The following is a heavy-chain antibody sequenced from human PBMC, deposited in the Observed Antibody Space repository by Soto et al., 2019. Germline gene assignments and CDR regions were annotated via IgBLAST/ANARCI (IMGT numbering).Heavy chain of an antibody. CDR2: ISNDGSDK. D-gene: IGHD6-13*01. CDR3: AKVRIAPAKPFNFDS. J-gene: IGHJ4*02. V-gene: IGHV3-30*18. Sequence: QVQLVESGGGVVQPGRSLRLSCVGSGFNFDNYAFHWVRKAPGTGLAWVAVISNDGSDKYYADSVKGRFTISRDNSTDTLHLQMDSLKTEDTAVYYCAKVRIAPAKPFNFDSWGQVALVTVSS. CDR1: GFNFDNYA.